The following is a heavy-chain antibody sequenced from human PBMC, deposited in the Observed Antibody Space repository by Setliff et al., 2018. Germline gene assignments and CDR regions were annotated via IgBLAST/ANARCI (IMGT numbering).Heavy chain of an antibody. CDR2: ITFGSLSR. J-gene: IGHJ4*02. D-gene: IGHD3-22*01. V-gene: IGHV3-23*01. CDR3: AKGQGQYYDSSGYYGRVLDY. Sequence: GGSLRLSCAASGFTFNAYAMSWVRQAPGKGLEWVSAITFGSLSRYYADAVKGRFTISRDNSKNTLFLEMNSLRTEDTAVYYCAKGQGQYYDSSGYYGRVLDYWGQGTLVTVSS. CDR1: GFTFNAYA.